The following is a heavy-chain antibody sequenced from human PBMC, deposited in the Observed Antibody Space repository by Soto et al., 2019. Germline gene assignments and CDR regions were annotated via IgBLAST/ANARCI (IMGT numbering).Heavy chain of an antibody. V-gene: IGHV1-2*04. CDR2: INPNSGGT. Sequence: QVQLVQSGAEVKKPGASVKVSCKASGYTFTGYYMHWVRQAPGQGLEWMGWINPNSGGTNYAQKFQGWVTMTRDTSISTAYMELSRLRSDDTAVSYCARGGTLIPYYYYYMDVWGKGTTVTVSS. J-gene: IGHJ6*03. CDR3: ARGGTLIPYYYYYMDV. CDR1: GYTFTGYY. D-gene: IGHD1-1*01.